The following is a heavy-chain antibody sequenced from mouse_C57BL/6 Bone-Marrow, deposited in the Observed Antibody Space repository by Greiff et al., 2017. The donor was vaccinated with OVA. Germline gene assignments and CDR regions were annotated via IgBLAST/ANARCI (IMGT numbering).Heavy chain of an antibody. Sequence: VKLQESGAELARPGASVKLSCKASGYTFTSYGISWVKQRTGQGLEWIGEIYPRSGNTYYNEKFKGKATLTADKSSSTAYMELRSLTSEDSAVYFCAREGLYAMDYWGQGTSVTVSS. CDR3: AREGLYAMDY. CDR1: GYTFTSYG. CDR2: IYPRSGNT. D-gene: IGHD3-3*01. V-gene: IGHV1-81*01. J-gene: IGHJ4*01.